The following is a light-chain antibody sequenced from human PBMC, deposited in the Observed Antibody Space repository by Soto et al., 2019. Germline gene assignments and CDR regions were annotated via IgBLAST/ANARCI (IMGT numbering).Light chain of an antibody. J-gene: IGKJ1*01. CDR1: QSISTH. Sequence: DFQMTQSPSSLSASVGDRVSITCLASQSISTHLSWYQQKPGKAPKLLIYAASSLQSWVPSRFTGSGSGTDFTLTISSLQPEDFATYYCQQSYTSWWTFGQGTKVDIK. CDR2: AAS. CDR3: QQSYTSWWT. V-gene: IGKV1-39*01.